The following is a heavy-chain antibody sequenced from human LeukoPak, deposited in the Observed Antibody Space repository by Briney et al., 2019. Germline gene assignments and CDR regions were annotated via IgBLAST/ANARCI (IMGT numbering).Heavy chain of an antibody. J-gene: IGHJ5*02. CDR1: GYTFTSYG. CDR3: ARGTGIVVVPASFGGWFDP. D-gene: IGHD2-2*01. Sequence: ASVKVSCKASGYTFTSYGISWVRQAPGQGLEWMGWISAYNGNTNYAQQLQGRVTITTDTSTSTAYMELRSLRSDDTAVYYCARGTGIVVVPASFGGWFDPWGQGTLVTVSS. CDR2: ISAYNGNT. V-gene: IGHV1-18*01.